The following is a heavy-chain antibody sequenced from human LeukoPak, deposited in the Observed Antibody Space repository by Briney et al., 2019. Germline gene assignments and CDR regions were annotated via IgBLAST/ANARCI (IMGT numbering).Heavy chain of an antibody. CDR2: IYYSGST. CDR1: GGSISSSRYY. Sequence: SETLSLTCTVSGGSISSSRYYWGWIRHPPGKGREWIGTIYYSGSTYYNPSLKSRVTISVDTSKNQFSLKLSSVTAADTAVYYCAESSRWLQDLDYWGQGILVAVSS. D-gene: IGHD5-24*01. CDR3: AESSRWLQDLDY. V-gene: IGHV4-39*01. J-gene: IGHJ4*02.